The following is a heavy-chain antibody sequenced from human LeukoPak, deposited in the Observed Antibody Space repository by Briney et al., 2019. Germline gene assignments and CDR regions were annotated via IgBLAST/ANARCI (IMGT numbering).Heavy chain of an antibody. D-gene: IGHD3-22*01. CDR2: IYSSGSA. V-gene: IGHV4-59*08. CDR3: ARHRDYYDT. J-gene: IGHJ4*01. Sequence: SETLSLTCTVSGSSINNNFWIWLRHPPGKGLEWIGYIYSSGSANYNPSIKSRVIISGDTSKNQISLKLTSVTAADTAVYFCARHRDYYDTWGRGTLVTVSS. CDR1: GSSINNNF.